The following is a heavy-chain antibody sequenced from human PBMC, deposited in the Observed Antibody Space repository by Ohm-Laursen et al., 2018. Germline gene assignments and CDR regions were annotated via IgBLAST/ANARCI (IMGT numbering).Heavy chain of an antibody. CDR2: IYNSGST. Sequence: SETLSLTCIVSGGSISSHHWSWIRQSPGKGLEWIGYIYNSGSTNYNPSLNSRGTISADTSKNQFSLKLGSVTAADTAVYYCARAAMYYYDSSGNFFTYWGQGTLVTVSS. CDR1: GGSISSHH. J-gene: IGHJ4*02. CDR3: ARAAMYYYDSSGNFFTY. V-gene: IGHV4-59*11. D-gene: IGHD3-22*01.